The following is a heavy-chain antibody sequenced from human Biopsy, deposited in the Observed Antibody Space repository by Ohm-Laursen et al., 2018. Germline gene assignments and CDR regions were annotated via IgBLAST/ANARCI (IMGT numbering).Heavy chain of an antibody. Sequence: PSHTLSLTCAVYGGSFNGYFWSWIRQPPGKGLEWIGDIPQSGSTNYSPSLKSRVTISVDRSKNQFSLELSSVTAADTAVYYCARVGAGAPSIDYFDYWGQGALVTVSS. CDR2: IPQSGST. V-gene: IGHV4-34*01. CDR3: ARVGAGAPSIDYFDY. D-gene: IGHD1-26*01. CDR1: GGSFNGYF. J-gene: IGHJ4*02.